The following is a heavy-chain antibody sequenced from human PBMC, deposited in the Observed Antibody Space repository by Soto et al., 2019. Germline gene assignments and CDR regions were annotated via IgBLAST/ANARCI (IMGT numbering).Heavy chain of an antibody. CDR3: ASGVVIPDY. D-gene: IGHD3-3*01. V-gene: IGHV3-7*01. Sequence: GESLKISCAASGFTFSSYWMSWVRQAPGKGLEWVANIKQDGSEKYYVDSVKGRFTISRDNAKNSLYLQMNSLRAEDTAVYYCASGVVIPDYWGQGTLVTVSS. J-gene: IGHJ4*02. CDR2: IKQDGSEK. CDR1: GFTFSSYW.